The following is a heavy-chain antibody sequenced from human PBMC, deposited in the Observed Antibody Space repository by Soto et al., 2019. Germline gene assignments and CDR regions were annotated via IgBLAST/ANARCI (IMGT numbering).Heavy chain of an antibody. Sequence: PSETLSLTCTVSGGSISSSLYYWGWIRQPPGKSLEWIGSIYYSGTTYYNTSLKSRVTISVDTSKNKFSLNLSSVTAADTAVYYCARQFSGSHYYYYMDVWGKGTTVTVSS. V-gene: IGHV4-39*01. D-gene: IGHD3-10*01. J-gene: IGHJ6*03. CDR3: ARQFSGSHYYYYMDV. CDR2: IYYSGTT. CDR1: GGSISSSLYY.